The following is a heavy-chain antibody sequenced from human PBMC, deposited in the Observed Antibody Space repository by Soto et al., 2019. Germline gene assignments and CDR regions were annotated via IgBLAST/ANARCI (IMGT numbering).Heavy chain of an antibody. V-gene: IGHV4-4*02. CDR3: ARVRYDRSGFDH. Sequence: QVQLQESGPGLVRPSGALSVTCAVSGDSISRSHWWSWVRQSPGKGLGWIGEISHSGITNYNPSLKFRVTISVDKSKNQLSLKLTSVTAADTAVYYCARVRYDRSGFDHWGQGTLVSVSS. CDR2: ISHSGIT. D-gene: IGHD3-22*01. CDR1: GDSISRSHW. J-gene: IGHJ4*02.